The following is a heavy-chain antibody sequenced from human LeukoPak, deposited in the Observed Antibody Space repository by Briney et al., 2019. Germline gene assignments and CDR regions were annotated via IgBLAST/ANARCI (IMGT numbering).Heavy chain of an antibody. CDR1: GGPITTYY. J-gene: IGHJ4*02. CDR3: ARGDYYDSSGYQSPSFDY. D-gene: IGHD3-22*01. Sequence: SETLSLTCTVSGGPITTYYLSWIRQSAGMGLEWIGRISGSGVITYNPSLKSRVTMSVDTSKNQFSLKLSSVTAADTAVYYCARGDYYDSSGYQSPSFDYWGQGTLVTVSS. V-gene: IGHV4-4*07. CDR2: ISGSGVI.